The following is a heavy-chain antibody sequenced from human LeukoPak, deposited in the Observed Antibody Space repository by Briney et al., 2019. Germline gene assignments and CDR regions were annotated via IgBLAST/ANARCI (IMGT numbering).Heavy chain of an antibody. V-gene: IGHV1-18*01. J-gene: IGHJ4*02. CDR2: ISAYNGNT. CDR1: GYTFTSYG. Sequence: ASVKVSCKASGYTFTSYGISWVRQAPGQGLEWMGWISAYNGNTNYAQKLQGRVTMTTDTSTSTAYMELRSLRSDDTAVYYCARVTYSSGWYGREDFDYWGQGTLVTVSS. D-gene: IGHD6-19*01. CDR3: ARVTYSSGWYGREDFDY.